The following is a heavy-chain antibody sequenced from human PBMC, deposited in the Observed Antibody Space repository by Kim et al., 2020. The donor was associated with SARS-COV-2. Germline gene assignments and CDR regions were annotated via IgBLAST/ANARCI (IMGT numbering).Heavy chain of an antibody. CDR3: AGDPSSSWYHWFDP. Sequence: ADPVKGRFTISRDNAKNSLYLQMNSLRAEDTTVYYCAGDPSSSWYHWFDPWGQGTLVTVSS. J-gene: IGHJ5*02. D-gene: IGHD6-13*01. V-gene: IGHV3-11*01.